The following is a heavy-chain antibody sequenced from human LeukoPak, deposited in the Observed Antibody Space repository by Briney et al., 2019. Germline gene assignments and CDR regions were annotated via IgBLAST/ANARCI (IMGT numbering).Heavy chain of an antibody. CDR1: GFTFSSYG. CDR2: ISCDGSNK. V-gene: IGHV3-30*18. J-gene: IGHJ4*02. D-gene: IGHD3-3*01. CDR3: AKDLGYDFWSGYRNNYFDY. Sequence: GGSLRLSCAASGFTFSSYGMHWVRQAPGKGLEWVAVISCDGSNKYYADSVKGRFTISRDNSKNTLYLQMNSLRAEDTAVYYCAKDLGYDFWSGYRNNYFDYWGQGTLVTVSS.